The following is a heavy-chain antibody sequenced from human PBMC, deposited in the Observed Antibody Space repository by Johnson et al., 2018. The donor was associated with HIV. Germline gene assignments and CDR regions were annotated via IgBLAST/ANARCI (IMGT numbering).Heavy chain of an antibody. V-gene: IGHV3-23*04. D-gene: IGHD6-13*01. J-gene: IGHJ3*02. CDR2: SSGSGGSP. Sequence: EVPLVESGGGVVQPGRSLRLSCAASGFTFSSYAMSWVRQAPGKGLEWVSASSGSGGSPYYADSAKGRFTISRDNSKNTLYLQMNSLRAEDTAVYYCAKTSRGSSWFDAFDIWGQGTMVTVSS. CDR3: AKTSRGSSWFDAFDI. CDR1: GFTFSSYA.